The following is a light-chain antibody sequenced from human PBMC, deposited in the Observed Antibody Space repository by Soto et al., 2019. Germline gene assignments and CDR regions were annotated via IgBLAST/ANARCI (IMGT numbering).Light chain of an antibody. CDR2: AAS. CDR3: EQYNNWFSIT. J-gene: IGKJ5*01. Sequence: DIQMTQSPSSLSASVGDRITITCRGSQSITNYLNWYQQKPGKAPKLLIYAASSLQSGVPSRFSGSGSGTDFTLTISSLQPEDFAVYYCEQYNNWFSITFGQGTRLEIK. CDR1: QSITNY. V-gene: IGKV1-39*01.